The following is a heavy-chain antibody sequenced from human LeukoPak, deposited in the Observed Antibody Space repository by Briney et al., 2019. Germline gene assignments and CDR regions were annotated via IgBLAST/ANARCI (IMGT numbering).Heavy chain of an antibody. J-gene: IGHJ3*02. Sequence: SGPTLVKPTQTLTMTCTFSGFALSTTGVGVGWIRQPPGKALEWLALIYWNDDKRYSPSLKSRLTITKDTSKNQVVLTMTNMDRVDTATFYCARSGTVTTPHDAFDMWGQGTMVTVSS. CDR1: GFALSTTGVG. D-gene: IGHD4-17*01. CDR2: IYWNDDK. V-gene: IGHV2-5*01. CDR3: ARSGTVTTPHDAFDM.